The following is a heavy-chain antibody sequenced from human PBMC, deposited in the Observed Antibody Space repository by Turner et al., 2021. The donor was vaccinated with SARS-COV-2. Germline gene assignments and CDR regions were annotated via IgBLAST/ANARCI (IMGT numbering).Heavy chain of an antibody. CDR1: GGTFSSYA. J-gene: IGHJ4*02. Sequence: QVQLVQSGAEVEKPGSSVKVSCKAAGGTFSSYAISWVRQAPGQGLEWMGGIIPIFGTANYAQEFQGRVTIAADESTSTAYMELSSLRSEDTAVYYCARGEVGYCSGGRCYSGSYWGQGTLVTVSS. CDR3: ARGEVGYCSGGRCYSGSY. D-gene: IGHD2-15*01. CDR2: IIPIFGTA. V-gene: IGHV1-69*01.